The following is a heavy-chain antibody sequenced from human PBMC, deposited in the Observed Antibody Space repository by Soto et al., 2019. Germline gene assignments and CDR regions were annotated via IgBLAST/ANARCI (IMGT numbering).Heavy chain of an antibody. V-gene: IGHV4-39*01. CDR1: GGSVTNSSYY. Sequence: TLSLTCTVSGGSVTNSSYYWGWIRQSPGKGLEWIGSVYYRGRSYSKSSVKSRVTISVDTSKNQFSLNLNSVTASDTAVYFCVSQRTTVITPAYFDYWGPGALVTVYS. CDR2: VYYRGRS. CDR3: VSQRTTVITPAYFDY. D-gene: IGHD4-4*01. J-gene: IGHJ4*02.